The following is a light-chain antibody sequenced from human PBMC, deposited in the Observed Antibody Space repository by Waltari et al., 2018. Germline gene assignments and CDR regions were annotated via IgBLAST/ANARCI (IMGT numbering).Light chain of an antibody. CDR1: QNIINY. V-gene: IGKV1-39*01. Sequence: DIQMTQSPSSLSTSVGDRVTITCRASQNIINYLNWYQQKPGKAPNLLIYAASSLQSGVPSRFSGSGSGTDFTLTISSLQPEDFATYYCQQANNFPRTFGQGTKVEI. CDR3: QQANNFPRT. CDR2: AAS. J-gene: IGKJ1*01.